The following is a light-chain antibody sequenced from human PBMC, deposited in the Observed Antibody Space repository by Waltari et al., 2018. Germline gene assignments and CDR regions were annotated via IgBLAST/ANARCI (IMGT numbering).Light chain of an antibody. J-gene: IGKJ5*01. V-gene: IGKV1-13*02. Sequence: AIQLTQSPSSLSASVGDRVTITCRASQGINSALAWYKQKPGKAPKLLIYDASSLESGVPSRFSGSGYGTDFTLTISSLQPEDFATYYCQQFKSFLITFGQGTRLEIK. CDR3: QQFKSFLIT. CDR1: QGINSA. CDR2: DAS.